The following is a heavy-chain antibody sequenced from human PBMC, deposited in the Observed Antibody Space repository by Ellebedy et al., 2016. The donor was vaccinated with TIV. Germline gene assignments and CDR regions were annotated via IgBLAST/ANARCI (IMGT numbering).Heavy chain of an antibody. CDR1: GFTFSDYY. V-gene: IGHV3-11*01. D-gene: IGHD3-22*01. Sequence: GESLKISCAASGFTFSDYYMSWIRQAPGKGLEWVSYISSSGSTIYYADSVKGRFTISRDNAKNSLYLQMNSLRSEDTAVYYCARAYDYYDSSGYYPPVGYWGQGTLVTVSS. CDR3: ARAYDYYDSSGYYPPVGY. J-gene: IGHJ4*02. CDR2: ISSSGSTI.